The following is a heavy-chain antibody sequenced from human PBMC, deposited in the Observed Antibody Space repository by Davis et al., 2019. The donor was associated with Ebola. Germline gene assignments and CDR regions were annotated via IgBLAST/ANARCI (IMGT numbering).Heavy chain of an antibody. J-gene: IGHJ6*02. CDR2: MNPNSGNT. V-gene: IGHV1-8*01. Sequence: ASVKVSCKASGYTFTSYDINWVRQATGQGLEWMGWMNPNSGNTGYAQKFQGRVTMTRNTSISTAYMELSSLRSEDTAVYYCARRQQLVVAANYYYYYGMDVWGQGTTVTVSS. CDR3: ARRQQLVVAANYYYYYGMDV. CDR1: GYTFTSYD. D-gene: IGHD2-15*01.